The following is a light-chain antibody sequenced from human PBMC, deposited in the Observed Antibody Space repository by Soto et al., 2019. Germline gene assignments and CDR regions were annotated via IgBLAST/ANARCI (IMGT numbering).Light chain of an antibody. Sequence: QSVLTQPASVSGSPGQSITISCTLTTSDVGSYDLVSWYQQHPGKAPKLMIYEVSKRPSGVSNRFSGSKSGNTASLTISGLQAEDEADYYCCSHAVSPTSRLFGTGTKLTVL. CDR1: TSDVGSYDL. CDR2: EVS. J-gene: IGLJ1*01. V-gene: IGLV2-23*02. CDR3: CSHAVSPTSRL.